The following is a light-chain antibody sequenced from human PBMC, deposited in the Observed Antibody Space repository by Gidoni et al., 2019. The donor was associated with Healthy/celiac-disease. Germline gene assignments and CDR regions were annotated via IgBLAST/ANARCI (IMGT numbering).Light chain of an antibody. V-gene: IGKV3-15*01. J-gene: IGKJ4*01. CDR1: QSVSSN. CDR2: GAS. CDR3: QQYNNLRKLT. Sequence: EIVMTQSPATLSVSPGERATLSCRASQSVSSNLAWYQQKPGQAPRLLIYGASTRATGIPARFSGSGSGTEFTLTISSLQSEDFAVYYCQQYNNLRKLTFGGGTKVEIK.